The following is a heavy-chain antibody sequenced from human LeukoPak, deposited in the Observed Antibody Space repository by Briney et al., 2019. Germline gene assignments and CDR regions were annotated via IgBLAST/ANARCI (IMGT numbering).Heavy chain of an antibody. D-gene: IGHD2-15*01. CDR2: IKQDASEK. CDR1: GFTFSSYS. J-gene: IGHJ4*02. CDR3: ARDRQILH. V-gene: IGHV3-7*01. Sequence: GGSLRLSCAATGFTFSSYSMSWVRQAPGKGLEWVANIKQDASEKYYVDSVKGRFTISRDSAKNSLFLQMNSLRAEDTAVYYCARDRQILHWGQGTLVTVSS.